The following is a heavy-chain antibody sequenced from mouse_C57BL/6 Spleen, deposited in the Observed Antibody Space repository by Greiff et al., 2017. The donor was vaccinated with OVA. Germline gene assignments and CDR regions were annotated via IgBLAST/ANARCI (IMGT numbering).Heavy chain of an antibody. D-gene: IGHD2-2*01. CDR1: GYTFTDYY. Sequence: EVQLQQSGPELVKPGASVKISCKASGYTFTDYYMNWVKQSPGQSLEWIGDINPNNGGTSYNQKFKGKATLTVDKSSSTANMELRRLTSEDSAVYYCARLVESAMDYWGQGTSVTVSA. CDR3: ARLVESAMDY. J-gene: IGHJ4*01. CDR2: INPNNGGT. V-gene: IGHV1-26*01.